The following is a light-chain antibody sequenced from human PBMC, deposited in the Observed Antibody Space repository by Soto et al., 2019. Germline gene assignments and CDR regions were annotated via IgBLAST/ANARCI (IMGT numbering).Light chain of an antibody. CDR2: DGS. V-gene: IGKV3-11*01. CDR3: QQYNNWPPGFT. Sequence: EIVLTQSPATLSVSPGERATLSCRASQYVSSYLAWYQQKPGQAPRLLIYDGSNRATGIPARFSGSGSGTDFTLTISSLEPEDFAVYYCQQYNNWPPGFTFGPGNKVDFK. J-gene: IGKJ3*01. CDR1: QYVSSY.